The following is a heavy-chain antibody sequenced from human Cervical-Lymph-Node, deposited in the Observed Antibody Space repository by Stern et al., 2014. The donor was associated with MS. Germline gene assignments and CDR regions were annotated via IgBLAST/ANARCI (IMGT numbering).Heavy chain of an antibody. CDR2: ISYDGTHK. J-gene: IGHJ4*02. V-gene: IGHV3-30*18. CDR1: GFSFSDYG. CDR3: AKDLGGNAFDY. Sequence: QVQLGQSGGGVVQPGTSLRLSCAASGFSFSDYGIHWVRQAPGKALEWVAVISYDGTHKYYADSVKGRVTISRDNSKNTLYLQMNSLRSDDTAVYYCAKDLGGNAFDYWGQGTLVTVSS. D-gene: IGHD4-23*01.